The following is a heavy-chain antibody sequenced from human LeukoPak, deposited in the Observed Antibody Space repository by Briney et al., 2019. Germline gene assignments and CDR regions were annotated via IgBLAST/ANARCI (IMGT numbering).Heavy chain of an antibody. D-gene: IGHD3-10*01. CDR1: GYTFTSYA. CDR2: INAGNGNT. Sequence: ASAKVSCKASGYTFTSYAMHWVRQAPGQRLEWMGWINAGNGNTKYSQKFQGRVTITRDTSASTAYMELSSLRSEDTAVYYCARDLLWFEEVSQGFDYWGQGTLVTVSS. J-gene: IGHJ4*02. V-gene: IGHV1-3*01. CDR3: ARDLLWFEEVSQGFDY.